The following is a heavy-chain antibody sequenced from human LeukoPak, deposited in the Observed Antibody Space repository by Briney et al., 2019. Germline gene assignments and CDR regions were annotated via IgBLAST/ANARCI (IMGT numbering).Heavy chain of an antibody. V-gene: IGHV1-69*05. CDR3: ARDPMSAIAARDY. Sequence: RWASVKVSCKASGGTFSSYAISWVRQAPGQGLGWMGGIIPIFGTANYAQKFQGRVTITTDESTSTAYMELSSLRSEDTAVYYCARDPMSAIAARDYWGQGTLVTVSS. J-gene: IGHJ4*02. D-gene: IGHD6-13*01. CDR2: IIPIFGTA. CDR1: GGTFSSYA.